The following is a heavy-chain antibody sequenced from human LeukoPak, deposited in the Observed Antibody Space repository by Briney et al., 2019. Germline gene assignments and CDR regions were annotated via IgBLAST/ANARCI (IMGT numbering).Heavy chain of an antibody. J-gene: IGHJ4*02. V-gene: IGHV5-51*01. CDR1: GYSFSNYW. CDR3: ASSIAVAGTLDY. Sequence: GESLKISCKGSGYSFSNYWIGWVRPMPGKGVEWMGIIYPGDSDTRYSPSFQGQVTISADKSKSTAYLQWSRLKASDTAMYYCASSIAVAGTLDYWGQGTLVTVSS. D-gene: IGHD6-19*01. CDR2: IYPGDSDT.